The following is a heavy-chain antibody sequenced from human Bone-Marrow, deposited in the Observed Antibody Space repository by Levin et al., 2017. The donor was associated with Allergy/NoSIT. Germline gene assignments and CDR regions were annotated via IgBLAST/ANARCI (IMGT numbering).Heavy chain of an antibody. V-gene: IGHV3-43*01. CDR3: AKDLSPRIAVTGNIES. CDR2: ISWDASTT. Sequence: GGSLRLSCAASGFTFNDYTMHWVRQAPQRGLEWVSLISWDASTTYYADSVRGRFTISRDNSKNALYLQMNSLTTEDTALYYCAKDLSPRIAVTGNIESWGQGTLVTVSS. J-gene: IGHJ4*02. D-gene: IGHD6-19*01. CDR1: GFTFNDYT.